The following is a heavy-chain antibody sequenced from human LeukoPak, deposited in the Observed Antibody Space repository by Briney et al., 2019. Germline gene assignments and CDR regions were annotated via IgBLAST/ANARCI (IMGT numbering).Heavy chain of an antibody. V-gene: IGHV3-23*01. CDR3: AKPGETSNYYFDS. D-gene: IGHD1-1*01. J-gene: IGHJ4*02. Sequence: GGSLRLSCTGSGFTFSTYDMSWVRQAPGKGLEWVSTFTNSGRSTYYADSVRGRFTISRDRSKNTLYLQMNSLRAEDTALYYCAKPGETSNYYFDSWGQGTKVTVSS. CDR2: FTNSGRST. CDR1: GFTFSTYD.